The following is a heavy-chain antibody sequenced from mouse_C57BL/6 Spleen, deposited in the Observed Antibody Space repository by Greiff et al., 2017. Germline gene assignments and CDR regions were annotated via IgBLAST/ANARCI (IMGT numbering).Heavy chain of an antibody. Sequence: VQLQQPGAELVKPGASVKLSCKASGYTFTSYWMQWVKQRPGQGLEWIGEIDPSDSYTNYNQKFKGKATLTVDTSSSAAYMQLSSRTSEDPAVYYCGRRGYDSNYSWFASWSQGTLVTV. CDR3: GRRGYDSNYSWFAS. CDR2: IDPSDSYT. J-gene: IGHJ3*01. V-gene: IGHV1-50*01. CDR1: GYTFTSYW. D-gene: IGHD2-5*01.